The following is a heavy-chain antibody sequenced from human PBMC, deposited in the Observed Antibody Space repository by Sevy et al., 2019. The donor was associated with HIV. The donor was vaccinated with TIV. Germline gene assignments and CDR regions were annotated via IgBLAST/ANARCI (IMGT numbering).Heavy chain of an antibody. J-gene: IGHJ6*02. CDR2: ISTSGSNR. CDR1: GFTFSSFE. CDR3: AKRGGQYDLGMDV. Sequence: GESLKISCVASGFTFSSFEMNWVRQAPGKGLEWVSSISTSGSNRDHADSLKGRVTISRDNAKKSLYLQMNSLRAEDTAIYFCAKRGGQYDLGMDVWGQGTTVTVSS. V-gene: IGHV3-48*03. D-gene: IGHD1-1*01.